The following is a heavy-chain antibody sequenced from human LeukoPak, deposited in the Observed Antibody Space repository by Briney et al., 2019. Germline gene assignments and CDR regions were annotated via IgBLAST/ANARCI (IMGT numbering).Heavy chain of an antibody. J-gene: IGHJ4*02. V-gene: IGHV4-34*01. Sequence: SETLSLTCAVYGGSFSGYYWSWIRQPPGKGLEWIGEINHSGSTNYNPSLKSRVTISVDTSKNQFSLKLSSVTAADTAVYYCARNKEGKSLDYWGQGTLVTVSS. CDR1: GGSFSGYY. CDR3: ARNKEGKSLDY. CDR2: INHSGST.